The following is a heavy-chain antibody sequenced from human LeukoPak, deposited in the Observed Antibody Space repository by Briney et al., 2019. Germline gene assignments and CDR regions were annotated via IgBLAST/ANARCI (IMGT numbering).Heavy chain of an antibody. D-gene: IGHD3-10*01. V-gene: IGHV3-21*04. CDR3: AKGNVFGYYYGSGSYYPDAFDI. Sequence: PGGSLRLSCAASGFTFSSYSMNWVRQAPGKGLEWVSSITSSSSNMYYADSVKGRFTISRDNSKNTLYLQMNSLRAEDTAVYYCAKGNVFGYYYGSGSYYPDAFDIWGQGTMVTVSS. CDR2: ITSSSSNM. J-gene: IGHJ3*02. CDR1: GFTFSSYS.